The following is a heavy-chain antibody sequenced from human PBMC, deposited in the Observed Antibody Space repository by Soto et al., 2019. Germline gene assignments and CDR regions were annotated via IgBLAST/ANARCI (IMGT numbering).Heavy chain of an antibody. Sequence: ESRSLTCSVSTYCISRGFFWGWIRQPPGKGLEWIGSISHTGDTYYNPSLKSRITMSVDTSRNQLSLKLTSLTAADKAVYYCARDTNSLDPWGQGTLVTVSS. CDR2: ISHTGDT. D-gene: IGHD1-1*01. V-gene: IGHV4-38-2*02. CDR3: ARDTNSLDP. CDR1: TYCISRGFF. J-gene: IGHJ5*02.